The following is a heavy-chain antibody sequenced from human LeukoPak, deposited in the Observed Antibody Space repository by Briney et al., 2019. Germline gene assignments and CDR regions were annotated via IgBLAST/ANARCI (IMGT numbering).Heavy chain of an antibody. D-gene: IGHD3-10*01. Sequence: GGSLRLSCTASGFTFSSYSMNWVRQAPGKGLEWVSSISSSSSYIYYADSVKGRFTISRDNAKNSLYLQMNSLRADDTAVYYCAKEGREILPPAAFGYWGQGTLVTVSS. CDR3: AKEGREILPPAAFGY. CDR2: ISSSSSYI. J-gene: IGHJ4*02. V-gene: IGHV3-21*04. CDR1: GFTFSSYS.